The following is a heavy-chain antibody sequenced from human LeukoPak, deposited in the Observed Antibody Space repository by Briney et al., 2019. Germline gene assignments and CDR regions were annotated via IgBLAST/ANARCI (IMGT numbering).Heavy chain of an antibody. CDR1: GGSISSYY. CDR3: ARGGEYYDFWSGWRYSYYFDY. J-gene: IGHJ4*02. D-gene: IGHD3-3*01. V-gene: IGHV4-59*01. Sequence: SETLSLTCTVSGGSISSYYWSWIRQPPGKGLEWIGYIYYSGSTNYNPSLKSRVTISVDTSKNQFSLKLSSVTAADTAVYYCARGGEYYDFWSGWRYSYYFDYWGKGTLVTVS. CDR2: IYYSGST.